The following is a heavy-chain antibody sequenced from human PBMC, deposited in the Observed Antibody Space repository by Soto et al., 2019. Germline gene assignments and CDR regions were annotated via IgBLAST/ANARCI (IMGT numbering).Heavy chain of an antibody. CDR2: ISDGGDLT. J-gene: IGHJ4*02. Sequence: GGSLRLSCAASGFAFSSHPMSWVRQAPEKGLEWVAGISDGGDLTYNADSVKGRFTISRDNAKNSLVLQMNSLRAEDTAVYYCVREVVAAAIRAPGFWGQGTLVTVSS. CDR1: GFAFSSHP. V-gene: IGHV3-23*01. D-gene: IGHD2-2*01. CDR3: VREVVAAAIRAPGF.